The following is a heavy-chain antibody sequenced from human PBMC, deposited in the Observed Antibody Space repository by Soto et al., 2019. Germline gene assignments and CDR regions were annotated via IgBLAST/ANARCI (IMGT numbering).Heavy chain of an antibody. Sequence: SETLSLTCTVSGGSISSGGYYWSWIRQHPGKGLEWIGYIYYSGSTYYNPSLKSRVTISVDTSKNQFSLKLSSVTAADTAVYYCARANLRGPWLDPWGQGTLVTVSS. CDR3: ARANLRGPWLDP. CDR2: IYYSGST. V-gene: IGHV4-31*03. D-gene: IGHD3-9*01. J-gene: IGHJ5*02. CDR1: GGSISSGGYY.